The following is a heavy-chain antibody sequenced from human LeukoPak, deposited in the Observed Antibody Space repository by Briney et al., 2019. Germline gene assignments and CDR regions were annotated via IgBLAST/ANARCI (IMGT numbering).Heavy chain of an antibody. V-gene: IGHV3-23*01. Sequence: PGGSLRLSCAVSGITLSNYGMSWVRQAPGKGLEGGSGISGSGGNTYYADSVKGRFTISTDSSKNTLYLQMNSLRAEDTAVYFCAKRGVVIRVILVGFHKEAYYFDSWGQGALVTVSS. D-gene: IGHD3-22*01. CDR3: AKRGVVIRVILVGFHKEAYYFDS. CDR1: GITLSNYG. J-gene: IGHJ4*02. CDR2: ISGSGGNT.